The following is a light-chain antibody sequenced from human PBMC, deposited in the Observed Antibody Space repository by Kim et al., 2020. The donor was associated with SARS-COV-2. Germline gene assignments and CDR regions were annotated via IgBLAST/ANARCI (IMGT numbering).Light chain of an antibody. CDR3: QQYSSYPLT. Sequence: DIKMTQSLSTVSASVGDRVTITCRASQSISSWLAWYQQKPGKAPKLLIYKASSLESGVPPRFSGGGSGTDFTLTINSLQPDDFATYYCQQYSSYPLTFGGGTKVDIK. CDR1: QSISSW. CDR2: KAS. V-gene: IGKV1-5*03. J-gene: IGKJ4*01.